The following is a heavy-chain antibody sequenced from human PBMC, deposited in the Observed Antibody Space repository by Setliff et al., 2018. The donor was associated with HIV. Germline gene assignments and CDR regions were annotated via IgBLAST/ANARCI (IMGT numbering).Heavy chain of an antibody. CDR3: TRDSYYDSSGYYRGALDI. J-gene: IGHJ3*02. D-gene: IGHD3-22*01. V-gene: IGHV3-49*03. CDR1: GFTFGDYA. CDR2: IRSKAYGGTT. Sequence: GSLRLSCTASGFTFGDYAMTWFRQAPGKGLEWVGFIRSKAYGGTTEYAASAKGRFTISRDDSKSIAYLQMNSLKAEDTAIYYCTRDSYYDSSGYYRGALDIWGQGTMVTVSS.